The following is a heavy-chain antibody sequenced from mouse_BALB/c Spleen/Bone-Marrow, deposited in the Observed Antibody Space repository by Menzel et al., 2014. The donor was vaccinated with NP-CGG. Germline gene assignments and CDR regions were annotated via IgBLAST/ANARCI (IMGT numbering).Heavy chain of an antibody. CDR1: GFSFSNYG. CDR3: ARHAYYDQTEVSFVC. V-gene: IGHV5-9-2*01. J-gene: IGHJ3*01. Sequence: EVHLVESGGGLVKSGGSLKLSCAASGFSFSNYGMSWLRQTPEKRLEWVATISGDGRYTFYSDSVKGRFTISRDNAKNNLYLQLSGLRSEDTALYYCARHAYYDQTEVSFVCRGQGTLVTVSA. CDR2: ISGDGRYT. D-gene: IGHD2-4*01.